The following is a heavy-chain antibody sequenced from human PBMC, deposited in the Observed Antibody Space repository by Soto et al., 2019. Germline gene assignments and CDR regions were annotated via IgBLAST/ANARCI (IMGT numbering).Heavy chain of an antibody. Sequence: GGSLRLSCAASGFTFSSYSMNWVRQAPGKGLEWVSYISSSSSTIYYADSVKGRFTISRDNAKNSLYLQMNSLRAEDTAVYYCARDGGDSSSWYIAFDIWGQGTMVTVSS. CDR3: ARDGGDSSSWYIAFDI. D-gene: IGHD6-13*01. CDR1: GFTFSSYS. V-gene: IGHV3-48*01. CDR2: ISSSSSTI. J-gene: IGHJ3*02.